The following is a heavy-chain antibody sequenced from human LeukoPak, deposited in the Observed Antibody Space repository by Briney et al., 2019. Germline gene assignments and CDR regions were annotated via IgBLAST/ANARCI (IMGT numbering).Heavy chain of an antibody. CDR1: GGSVSSGPHY. CDR3: ARTWDY. V-gene: IGHV4-61*01. J-gene: IGHJ4*02. CDR2: IHYSGST. Sequence: SETLSLICTVSGGSVSSGPHYWSWIRQPPGKGLEWIAYIHYSGSTKYNPSLKSRLTISLDTSKIQFSLHLTSVTAADTAVYFCARTWDYWGQGTLVTVSS.